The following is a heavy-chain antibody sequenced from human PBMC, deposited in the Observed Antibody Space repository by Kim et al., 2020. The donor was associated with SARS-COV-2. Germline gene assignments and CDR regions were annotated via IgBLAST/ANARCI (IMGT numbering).Heavy chain of an antibody. J-gene: IGHJ6*03. CDR2: INAGNGNT. D-gene: IGHD1-7*01. Sequence: ASVKVSCKASGYTFTSYAMHWVRQAPGQRLEWMGWINAGNGNTKYSQKFQGRVTITRDTSASTAYMELSSLRSEDTAVYYCARGGITGTRSGYMDVWGKGTTVTVSS. CDR3: ARGGITGTRSGYMDV. CDR1: GYTFTSYA. V-gene: IGHV1-3*01.